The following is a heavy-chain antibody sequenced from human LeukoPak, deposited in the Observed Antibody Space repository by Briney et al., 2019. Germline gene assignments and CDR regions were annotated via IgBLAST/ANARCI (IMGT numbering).Heavy chain of an antibody. CDR2: ISGSGGST. CDR1: GFTFSSYA. D-gene: IGHD3-10*01. Sequence: GGSLRLSCAASGFTFSSYAMSWVRQAPGKGLEWVSAISGSGGSTYYADSVKGRFTISRDNSKNTLYLQMNSLRAEDTAVYYCAMKLLAYYYGSGSYNEFDPWGQGTLVTVSS. CDR3: AMKLLAYYYGSGSYNEFDP. J-gene: IGHJ5*02. V-gene: IGHV3-23*01.